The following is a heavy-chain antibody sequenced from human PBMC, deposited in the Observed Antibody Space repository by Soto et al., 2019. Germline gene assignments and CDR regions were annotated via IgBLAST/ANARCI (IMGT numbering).Heavy chain of an antibody. J-gene: IGHJ4*02. Sequence: EVQLLESGGDLVQPGGSLRLSCVASGFTFSNDDLSWVRKASGKGLEWVSAITAGGFNTYYADSVKGRFTISRDNSKYTLYLQVNSLRAEDTAVYYCAKNIGGFSGYANFDYWGQGTLVTVSS. CDR1: GFTFSNDD. D-gene: IGHD5-12*01. V-gene: IGHV3-23*01. CDR2: ITAGGFNT. CDR3: AKNIGGFSGYANFDY.